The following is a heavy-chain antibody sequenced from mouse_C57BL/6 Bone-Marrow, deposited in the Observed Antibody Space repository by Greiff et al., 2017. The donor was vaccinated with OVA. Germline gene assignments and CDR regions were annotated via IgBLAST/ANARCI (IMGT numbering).Heavy chain of an antibody. V-gene: IGHV14-1*01. D-gene: IGHD1-1*01. J-gene: IGHJ2*01. CDR2: IDPEDGDT. CDR1: GFNIKDYY. Sequence: EVQLQQSGAELVRPGASVKLSCTASGFNIKDYYMHWVKQRPEQGLEWIGRIDPEDGDTEYAPKFQGKATMTADTSSNTAYLQLSSLTSEDTAVYYCTTGVITTVVEGEDYCDYWGQGTTLTVSS. CDR3: TTGVITTVVEGEDYCDY.